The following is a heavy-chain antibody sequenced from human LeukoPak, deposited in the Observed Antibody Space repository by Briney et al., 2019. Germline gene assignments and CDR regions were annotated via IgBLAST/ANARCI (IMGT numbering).Heavy chain of an antibody. CDR2: ISSGGDTI. D-gene: IGHD5-18*01. V-gene: IGHV3-11*01. J-gene: IGHJ4*02. CDR1: GFTFSDYY. CDR3: ARRGYSSKYFDY. Sequence: GGSLRLSCAASGFTFSDYYMSWIRQAPGKGLEWVSYISSGGDTIYYTDSVKGRFTISRDNAKNSLYLQINSLRAEDTAVYYCARRGYSSKYFDYWGQGTLVTVSS.